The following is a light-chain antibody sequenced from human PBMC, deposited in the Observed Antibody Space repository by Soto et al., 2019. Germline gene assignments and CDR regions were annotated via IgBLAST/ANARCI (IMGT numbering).Light chain of an antibody. Sequence: QSALTQPASVSGSPGQSITISCTGTSSDIGGYDYVSWYQDHPGKAPKLMIYEVSNRPSGVSHRFSGSKSGNTASLTISGLQAEDEADYYCSSYTSISTLIFGGGTKVTVL. J-gene: IGLJ2*01. CDR1: SSDIGGYDY. CDR3: SSYTSISTLI. CDR2: EVS. V-gene: IGLV2-14*01.